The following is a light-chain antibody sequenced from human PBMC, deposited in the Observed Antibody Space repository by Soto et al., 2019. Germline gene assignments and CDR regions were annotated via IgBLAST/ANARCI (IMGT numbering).Light chain of an antibody. CDR2: GAS. CDR1: QSVTSSY. J-gene: IGKJ1*01. V-gene: IGKV3-20*01. Sequence: EIVLTQSPGTLSLSPGERATLSCRASQSVTSSYLAWYQQKPGQAPRLVMYGASIRTSGIPDRFSGSGSGTDFTLTISRLEPEDFAVYYCQQYVRAPWTFGPGTKVEIK. CDR3: QQYVRAPWT.